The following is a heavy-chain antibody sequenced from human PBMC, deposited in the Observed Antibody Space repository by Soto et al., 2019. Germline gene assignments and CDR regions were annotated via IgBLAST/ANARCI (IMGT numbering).Heavy chain of an antibody. V-gene: IGHV1-46*01. CDR3: ARDRRYSSSWSHSYGMDV. J-gene: IGHJ6*02. D-gene: IGHD6-13*01. CDR2: INPSGGST. CDR1: GYTFTSYY. Sequence: QVQLVQSGAEVKKPGASVKVSCKASGYTFTSYYMHWVRQAPGQGLEWMGIINPSGGSTSYAQKXQGRVTMTRDXXTXTXXMELSSLRSEDTAVYYCARDRRYSSSWSHSYGMDVWGQGTTVTVSS.